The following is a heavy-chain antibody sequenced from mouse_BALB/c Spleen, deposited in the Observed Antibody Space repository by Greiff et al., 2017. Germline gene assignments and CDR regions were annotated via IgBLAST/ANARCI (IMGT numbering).Heavy chain of an antibody. CDR3: TGEGTTVVADY. CDR2: IDPETGGT. Sequence: QVQLQQSGAELVRPGASVTLSCKASGYTFTDYEMHWVKQTPVHGLEWIGAIDPETGGTAYNQKFKGKATLTADKSSSTAYMELRSLTSEDSAVYYCTGEGTTVVADYWGQGTTLTVSS. J-gene: IGHJ2*01. V-gene: IGHV1-15*01. CDR1: GYTFTDYE. D-gene: IGHD1-1*01.